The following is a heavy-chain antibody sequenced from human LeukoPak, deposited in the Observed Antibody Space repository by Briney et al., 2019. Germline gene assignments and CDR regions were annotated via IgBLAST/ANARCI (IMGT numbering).Heavy chain of an antibody. CDR3: ARVTGYMIEDYFDY. Sequence: GGSLRLSCTVSGFTVSSNSMSWVRQAPGKGLEWVANIKEDGSEKYSVDSVKGRFTVSRDNAKNSLYLQMNSLRTEDTAVYYCARVTGYMIEDYFDYWGQGTLVTVSS. CDR1: GFTVSSNS. J-gene: IGHJ4*02. CDR2: IKEDGSEK. D-gene: IGHD3-22*01. V-gene: IGHV3-7*01.